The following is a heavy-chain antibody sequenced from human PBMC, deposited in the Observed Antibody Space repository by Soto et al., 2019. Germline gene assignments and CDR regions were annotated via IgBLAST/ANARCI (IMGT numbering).Heavy chain of an antibody. J-gene: IGHJ3*01. D-gene: IGHD6-19*01. V-gene: IGHV3-30-3*01. CDR1: GFTLSSYV. Sequence: GGSLRLSCTASGFTLSSYVMHWVRQAPGKGLEWVARISYAGNDNYYADSVKGRFTISRDNSKKTLYLQMTSLRADDTAVYYCARDRQQWLEPAGGALPFWGQGTMVTVSS. CDR3: ARDRQQWLEPAGGALPF. CDR2: ISYAGNDN.